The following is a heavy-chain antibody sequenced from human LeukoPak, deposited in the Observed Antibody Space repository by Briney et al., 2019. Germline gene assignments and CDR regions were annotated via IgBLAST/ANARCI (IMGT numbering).Heavy chain of an antibody. Sequence: PSETLSLTCTVSGGSISGYYWSWIRQPPGKGLEWIGYIYYSGNSNYNPSLKSRVTISVDTSKNQFSLKLSSVTAADTAVYCCARQGIAAAGTDYWGQGTLVTVSS. CDR3: ARQGIAAAGTDY. J-gene: IGHJ4*02. V-gene: IGHV4-59*01. CDR1: GGSISGYY. CDR2: IYYSGNS. D-gene: IGHD6-13*01.